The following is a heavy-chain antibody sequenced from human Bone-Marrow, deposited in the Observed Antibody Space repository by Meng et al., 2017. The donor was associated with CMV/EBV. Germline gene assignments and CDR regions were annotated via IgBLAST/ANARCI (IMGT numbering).Heavy chain of an antibody. CDR3: ARGGPLTVMYYFDY. D-gene: IGHD4-11*01. CDR1: GFTFSNYA. Sequence: GESLKISCAASGFTFSNYAMHWVRQSPGKGLEWVAVISYDGNNEYYADSVQGRFTISRDNSQNALHLQMDTLTTEDTVVYYCARGGPLTVMYYFDYWGQGTLVTVSS. J-gene: IGHJ4*02. V-gene: IGHV3-30*04. CDR2: ISYDGNNE.